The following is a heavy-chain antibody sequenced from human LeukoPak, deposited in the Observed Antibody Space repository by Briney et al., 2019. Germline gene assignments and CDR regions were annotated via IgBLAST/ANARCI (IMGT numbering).Heavy chain of an antibody. CDR2: IIPIFGTA. V-gene: IGHV1-69*01. D-gene: IGHD4-17*01. J-gene: IGHJ6*02. CDR3: ARYLQSPHDYGDYGGDYYYGMGV. CDR1: GGTFSSYA. Sequence: SSVKVSFKASGGTFSSYAISWVRQAPGQGLEWMGGIIPIFGTANYAQKFQGRVTITADESTSTAYMELSSLRSEDTAVYYCARYLQSPHDYGDYGGDYYYGMGVWGQGTTVTVSS.